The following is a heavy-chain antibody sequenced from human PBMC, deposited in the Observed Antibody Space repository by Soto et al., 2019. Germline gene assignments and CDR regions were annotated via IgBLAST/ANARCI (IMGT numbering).Heavy chain of an antibody. V-gene: IGHV4-61*01. CDR3: ASVTRTCISTSCYRYYYGMDV. CDR1: GGSVSSGSYY. CDR2: IYYSGST. D-gene: IGHD2-2*02. J-gene: IGHJ6*02. Sequence: QVQLQESGPGLVKPSETLSLTCTVSGGSVSSGSYYWSWIRQPPGKGLEWIGYIYYSGSTNYNPALKSRATIPGDTSKHQFSLKLSSVTAADTAVYYCASVTRTCISTSCYRYYYGMDVWGQGTTVTVSS.